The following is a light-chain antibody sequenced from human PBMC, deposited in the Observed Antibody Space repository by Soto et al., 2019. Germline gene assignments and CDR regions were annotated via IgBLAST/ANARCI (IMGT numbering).Light chain of an antibody. CDR2: GAS. CDR1: QSVSGN. V-gene: IGKV3-15*01. CDR3: QQYNDWTPLT. Sequence: EIVMTQSPATLSVSPGERATLACRASQSVSGNLAWYQQKPGQDPRLLIYGASTRATGIPARFSGSGSGTEFNLSITSLQSQDFAVYYCQQYNDWTPLTFGGGTKVDIK. J-gene: IGKJ4*01.